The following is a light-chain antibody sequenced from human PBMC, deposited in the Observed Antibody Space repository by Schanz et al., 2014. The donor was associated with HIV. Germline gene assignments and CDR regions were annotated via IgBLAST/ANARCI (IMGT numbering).Light chain of an antibody. CDR1: SSDVGNYNL. Sequence: QSALTQPASVSGSPGQSITISCTGTSSDVGNYNLVSWYQQHPGKAPKLMIYDVSVRPSGVSHRFSGSKSDNTASLTISGLQAEDEADYYCCSYTSSSTVVFGGGTKLTVL. CDR2: DVS. J-gene: IGLJ2*01. V-gene: IGLV2-14*02. CDR3: CSYTSSSTVV.